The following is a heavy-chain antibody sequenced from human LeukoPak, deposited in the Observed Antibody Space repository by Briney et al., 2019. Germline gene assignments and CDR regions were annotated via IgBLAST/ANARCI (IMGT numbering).Heavy chain of an antibody. CDR3: ARVGCSGGSCYGYYFDY. CDR2: INPSGGST. D-gene: IGHD2-15*01. V-gene: IGHV1-46*01. CDR1: GYTFLNFG. Sequence: ASVKVSCKASGYTFLNFGINWVRQAPGQGLEWMGIINPSGGSTSYAQKFQGRVTMTRDTSTSTVYMELSSLRSEDTAVYYCARVGCSGGSCYGYYFDYWGQGTLVTVSS. J-gene: IGHJ4*02.